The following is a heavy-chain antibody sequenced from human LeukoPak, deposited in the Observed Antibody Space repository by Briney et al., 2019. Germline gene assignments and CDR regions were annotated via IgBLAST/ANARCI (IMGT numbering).Heavy chain of an antibody. D-gene: IGHD4-23*01. Sequence: SETLSLTCAVYGGSFSGYYWSWIRQPPGKGLEWIGEINHSGSTNYNPSLKSRVTISVDTSKNQFSLKLSSVTAADTAVYYCARDSLHDYGGNSCYWVQGTLVTVSS. V-gene: IGHV4-34*01. CDR3: ARDSLHDYGGNSCY. CDR2: INHSGST. CDR1: GGSFSGYY. J-gene: IGHJ4*02.